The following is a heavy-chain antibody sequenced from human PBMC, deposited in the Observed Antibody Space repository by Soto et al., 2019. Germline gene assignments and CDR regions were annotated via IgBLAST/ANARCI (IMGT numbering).Heavy chain of an antibody. V-gene: IGHV3-30-3*01. CDR3: ARDRVTTVTTWYFDL. Sequence: QVQLVESGGGVVQPGRSLRLSCAASGFTFSSYAMHRVRQAPGKGLEWVAVISYDGSNKYYADSVKGRFTISRDNSKNTLYLQMNSLRAEGTAVYYCARDRVTTVTTWYFDLWGRGTLVTVSS. J-gene: IGHJ2*01. D-gene: IGHD4-17*01. CDR2: ISYDGSNK. CDR1: GFTFSSYA.